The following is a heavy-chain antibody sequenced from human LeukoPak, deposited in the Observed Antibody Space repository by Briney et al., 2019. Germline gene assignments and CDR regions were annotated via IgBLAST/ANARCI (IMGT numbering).Heavy chain of an antibody. V-gene: IGHV1-2*02. CDR1: GYTFTGYY. Sequence: ASVKVSCKASGYTFTGYYIHWVRQAPGEGLEWMGWINPDSGGTNYAQKFQGRVTMTRDTSISTGYMELSRLRSDDTAVYYCARCPKQVGFAYWHFDLWGRGTLATVSS. CDR2: INPDSGGT. J-gene: IGHJ2*01. CDR3: ARCPKQVGFAYWHFDL. D-gene: IGHD1-26*01.